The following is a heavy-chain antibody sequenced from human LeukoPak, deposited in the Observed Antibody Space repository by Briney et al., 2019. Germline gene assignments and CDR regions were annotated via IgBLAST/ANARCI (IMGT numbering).Heavy chain of an antibody. J-gene: IGHJ4*02. CDR2: IDPSYSYT. CDR3: ARPSYYYGSGSYSDSYYFDY. CDR1: GYSFTSYW. D-gene: IGHD3-10*01. V-gene: IGHV5-10-1*01. Sequence: GESLKISCKGSGYSFTSYWISWVRQMPGKGLEWMGRIDPSYSYTNYSPSFQGHVTISADKSISTAYLQWSSLKASDTAMYYCARPSYYYGSGSYSDSYYFDYWGQGTLVTVSS.